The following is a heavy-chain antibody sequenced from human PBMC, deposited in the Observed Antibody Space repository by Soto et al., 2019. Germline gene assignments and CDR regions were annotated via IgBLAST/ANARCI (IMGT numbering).Heavy chain of an antibody. J-gene: IGHJ5*02. V-gene: IGHV4-30-2*01. CDR1: GGSISSGGYS. CDR2: IYHSGST. CDR3: AREGYCSGGSCPYNWFDP. Sequence: SETLSLTCAVSGGSISSGGYSWSWIRQPPGKGLEWIGYIYHSGSTYYNPSLKSRVTISVDRSKNQFSLKLSSVTAADTAVYYCAREGYCSGGSCPYNWFDPWGQGTLVTVSS. D-gene: IGHD2-15*01.